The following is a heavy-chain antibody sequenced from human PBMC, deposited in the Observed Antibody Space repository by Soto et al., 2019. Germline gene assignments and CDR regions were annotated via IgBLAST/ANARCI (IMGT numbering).Heavy chain of an antibody. D-gene: IGHD3-9*01. CDR3: QTGSNTPFDH. J-gene: IGHJ4*02. Sequence: PGGSLRLSCAASEFILSSFEMNWVRQAPGKGLEWVSYISSSGNFISYADSVKGRFTISRDKAKNSLYLQMNSLRVEDTAVYYCQTGSNTPFDHWGQGTLVTVSS. CDR1: EFILSSFE. CDR2: ISSSGNFI. V-gene: IGHV3-48*03.